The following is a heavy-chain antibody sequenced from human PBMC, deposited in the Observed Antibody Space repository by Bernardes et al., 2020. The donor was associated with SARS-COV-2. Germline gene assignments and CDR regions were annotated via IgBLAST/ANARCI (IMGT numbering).Heavy chain of an antibody. D-gene: IGHD6-13*01. CDR2: IYYSGNT. J-gene: IGHJ6*04. V-gene: IGHV4-39*01. Sequence: SETLSLTCTVSGGSISSSTYYWGWIRQPPGNGLEWIGSIYYSGNTYYNPSLKTRVTISVDTSKNQFSLKLRSVTAADTAVYYCARSGYSSSWATIDYYGMDVWATGTTVTVSS. CDR3: ARSGYSSSWATIDYYGMDV. CDR1: GGSISSSTYY.